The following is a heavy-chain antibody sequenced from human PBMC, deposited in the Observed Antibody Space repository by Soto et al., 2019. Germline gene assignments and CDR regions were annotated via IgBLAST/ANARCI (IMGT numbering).Heavy chain of an antibody. V-gene: IGHV1-18*01. J-gene: IGHJ4*02. CDR3: ARDDVGYCSNGVCYTKPLDY. D-gene: IGHD2-8*01. CDR2: ISTYIGNT. CDR1: GYTFTSYG. Sequence: SVKVSCKASGYTFTSYGISWVRQAPGQGLEWMGWISTYIGNTHYAQKFQGRVTMTTDTSTTTAYLELRSLRSDDTAVYYCARDDVGYCSNGVCYTKPLDYWGQGALVTVSS.